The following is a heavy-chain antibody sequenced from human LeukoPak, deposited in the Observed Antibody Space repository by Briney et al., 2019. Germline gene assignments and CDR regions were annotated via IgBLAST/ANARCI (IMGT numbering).Heavy chain of an antibody. CDR2: IYHSGST. D-gene: IGHD6-19*01. CDR3: ARFKRAGGWSYFDY. V-gene: IGHV4-30-2*02. Sequence: SQTLSLTCTVSGGSISSGGYYWSWIRQPPGKGLEWIGYIYHSGSTYYNPSLKSRVTISVDRSKNQFSLKLSSVTAADTAMYYCARFKRAGGWSYFDYWGLGTLVTVSS. CDR1: GGSISSGGYY. J-gene: IGHJ4*02.